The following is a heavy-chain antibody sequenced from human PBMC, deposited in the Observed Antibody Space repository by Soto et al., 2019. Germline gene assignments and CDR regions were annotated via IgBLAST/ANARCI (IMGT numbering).Heavy chain of an antibody. CDR2: IYYSGST. D-gene: IGHD3-22*01. CDR1: GGSFSGYY. CDR3: ARRLYYDSSGFEGGGMDV. V-gene: IGHV4-34*01. Sequence: SETLSLTCAVYGGSFSGYYWSWIRQPPGKGLEWIGSIYYSGSTYYNPSLKSRVTISVDTSKNQFSLKLSSVTAADTAVYYCARRLYYDSSGFEGGGMDVWGQGTTVT. J-gene: IGHJ6*02.